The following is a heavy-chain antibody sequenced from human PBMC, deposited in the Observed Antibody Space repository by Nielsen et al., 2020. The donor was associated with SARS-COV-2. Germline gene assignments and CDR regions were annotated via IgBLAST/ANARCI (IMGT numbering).Heavy chain of an antibody. Sequence: GESLKISCAASGFTFSSYWMHWVRQAPGKGLVWVSRINSDGSSTSYADSVKGRFTISRDNAKNTLYLQMNSLRAEDTAVYYCWIWYYDFWSGFLDYWGQGTLVTVSS. CDR1: GFTFSSYW. V-gene: IGHV3-74*01. CDR3: WIWYYDFWSGFLDY. D-gene: IGHD3-3*01. CDR2: INSDGSST. J-gene: IGHJ4*02.